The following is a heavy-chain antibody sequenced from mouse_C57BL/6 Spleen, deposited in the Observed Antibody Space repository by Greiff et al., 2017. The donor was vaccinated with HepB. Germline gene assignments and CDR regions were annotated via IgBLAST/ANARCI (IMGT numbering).Heavy chain of an antibody. J-gene: IGHJ2*01. CDR2: INPSTGGT. CDR3: ARWGWDY. D-gene: IGHD3-3*01. CDR1: GYSFTGYY. Sequence: DVKLQESGPELVKPGASVKISCKASGYSFTGYYMNWVKQSPEKSLEWIGEINPSTGGTTYNQKFKAKATLTVDKSSSTAYMQLKSLTTEDSAVYYCARWGWDYWGQGTTLTVSS. V-gene: IGHV1-42*01.